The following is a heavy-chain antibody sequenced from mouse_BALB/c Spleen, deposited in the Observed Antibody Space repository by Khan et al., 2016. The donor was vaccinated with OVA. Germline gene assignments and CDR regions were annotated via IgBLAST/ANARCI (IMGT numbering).Heavy chain of an antibody. D-gene: IGHD1-1*02. CDR1: GYTFTSYY. V-gene: IGHV1S81*02. CDR2: INPSNGDT. J-gene: IGHJ3*01. CDR3: TRAGWGEFAY. Sequence: LQQSGAELVKPGASVKLSCKASGYTFTSYYIYWVKQRPGQGLEWIGGINPSNGDTYFNEKFESKATLTVDKSSSTAFMQVSGLSSEDSAVFYCTRAGWGEFAYWGQGNLVTVSA.